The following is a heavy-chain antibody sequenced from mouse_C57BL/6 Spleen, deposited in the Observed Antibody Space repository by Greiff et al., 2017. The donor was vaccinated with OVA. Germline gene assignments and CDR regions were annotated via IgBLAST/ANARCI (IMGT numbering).Heavy chain of an antibody. CDR3: ARGTPATAMDY. J-gene: IGHJ4*01. V-gene: IGHV1-7*01. CDR1: GYTFTGYW. CDR2: INPSNGYT. Sequence: QVQLKQSGAELAKPGASVKLSCKASGYTFTGYWMHWVKQRPGQGLEWIGCINPSNGYTKYNQKFKDKATVTADKSSSTAYMQLSSLTYEDSAVNYCARGTPATAMDYWGQGTSVTVSS. D-gene: IGHD3-3*01.